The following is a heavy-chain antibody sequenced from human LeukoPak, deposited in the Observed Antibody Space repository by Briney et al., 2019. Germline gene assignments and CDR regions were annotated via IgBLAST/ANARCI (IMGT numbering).Heavy chain of an antibody. D-gene: IGHD6-19*01. V-gene: IGHV1-2*06. Sequence: ASVKVSCKASGYTFTGYYMHWVRQAPGQGLEWMGRISPNSGGTNYAQKFQGRVTMTRDTSISTAYMELSRLRSDDTAVYYCARVSGWYGTTPVDYYYFDYWGQGTLDTVSS. CDR2: ISPNSGGT. J-gene: IGHJ4*02. CDR1: GYTFTGYY. CDR3: ARVSGWYGTTPVDYYYFDY.